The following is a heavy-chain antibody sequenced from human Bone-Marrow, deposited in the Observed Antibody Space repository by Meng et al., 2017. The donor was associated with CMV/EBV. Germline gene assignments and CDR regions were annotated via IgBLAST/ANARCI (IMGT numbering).Heavy chain of an antibody. J-gene: IGHJ6*01. V-gene: IGHV3-30*04. CDR2: ISYDGSYK. D-gene: IGHD2-2*01. CDR3: AREGYCSSTSCPRAMDV. Sequence: GESLKISCAASGFTFGSYAMHWVRQAPGKGLEWVAVISYDGSYKYYADSVKGRFTISRDNSKDTLYLQMNSLRAEVTAVYYCAREGYCSSTSCPRAMDVWGQGTTVTVSS. CDR1: GFTFGSYA.